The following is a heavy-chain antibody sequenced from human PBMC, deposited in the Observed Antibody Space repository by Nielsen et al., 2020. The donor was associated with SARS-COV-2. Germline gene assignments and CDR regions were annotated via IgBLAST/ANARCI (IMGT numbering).Heavy chain of an antibody. Sequence: SETLSLTCTVSGGSISSGGYYWSWIRKHPGKGLEWIGYIYYSGNTYYNPSLKSRVTISVDTSKNQFSLKLDSVTAADTAVYYCAGAFSSWRDYWGQGTLVTVSS. CDR3: AGAFSSWRDY. J-gene: IGHJ4*02. CDR2: IYYSGNT. V-gene: IGHV4-31*03. CDR1: GGSISSGGYY. D-gene: IGHD6-13*01.